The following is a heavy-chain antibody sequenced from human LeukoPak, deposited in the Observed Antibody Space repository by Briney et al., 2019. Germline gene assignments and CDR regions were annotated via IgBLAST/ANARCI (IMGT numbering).Heavy chain of an antibody. CDR2: ISYDGSIK. V-gene: IGHV3-30*18. CDR1: GFSFSNFA. Sequence: RSGGSLRLSCAASGFSFSNFAMDWVRQAPGKGLEWLAIISYDGSIKYYADSVEGRFNISRDNSKNSLYLQMNSLRTEDTALYYCAKGFCGGDCSIDYWGQGTLVTVSS. D-gene: IGHD2-21*02. J-gene: IGHJ4*02. CDR3: AKGFCGGDCSIDY.